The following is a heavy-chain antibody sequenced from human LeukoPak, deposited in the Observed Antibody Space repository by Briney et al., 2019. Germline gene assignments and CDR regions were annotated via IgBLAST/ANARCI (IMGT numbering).Heavy chain of an antibody. Sequence: PGGSLRLSCAASGFTFSSYWMHWVRQAPGKGLVWLSRINSDGSDTNYADSVRGRFTISRDNAKNTLYLQVNSLRAEDTAVYYCARGGWFNYGSLDYWGQGTLVTVSS. CDR3: ARGGWFNYGSLDY. D-gene: IGHD3-10*01. CDR1: GFTFSSYW. J-gene: IGHJ4*02. V-gene: IGHV3-74*01. CDR2: INSDGSDT.